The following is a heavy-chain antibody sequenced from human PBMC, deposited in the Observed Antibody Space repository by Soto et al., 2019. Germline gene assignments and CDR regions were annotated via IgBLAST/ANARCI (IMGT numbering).Heavy chain of an antibody. CDR3: ARDLEYSYGYDFDY. CDR2: ISYDGSNK. V-gene: IGHV3-30-3*01. J-gene: IGHJ4*02. CDR1: GFTFSSYA. Sequence: GGSLRLSCAASGFTFSSYAMHWVRQAPGKGLEWVAVISYDGSNKYYADSVKGRFTISRDNSKNTLYLQMNSLRAEDTAVYYCARDLEYSYGYDFDYWGQGTLVTV. D-gene: IGHD5-18*01.